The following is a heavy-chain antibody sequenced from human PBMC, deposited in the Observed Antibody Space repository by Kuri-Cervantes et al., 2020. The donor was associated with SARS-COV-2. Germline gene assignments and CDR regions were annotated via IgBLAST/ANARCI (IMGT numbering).Heavy chain of an antibody. Sequence: GGSLRLSCAASGFTFSSYWMHWVRQAPGKGLVWVSRINSDGSSTSYAGSVKGRFTISRDNAKNTLYLQMNSLRAEDTAVYYCARDPDSSGWYAGDAFDIWGQGTMVTVSS. CDR2: INSDGSST. CDR3: ARDPDSSGWYAGDAFDI. V-gene: IGHV3-74*01. CDR1: GFTFSSYW. D-gene: IGHD6-19*01. J-gene: IGHJ3*02.